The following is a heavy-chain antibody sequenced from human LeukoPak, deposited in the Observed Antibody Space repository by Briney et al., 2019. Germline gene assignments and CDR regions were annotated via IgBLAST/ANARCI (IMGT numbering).Heavy chain of an antibody. CDR3: ARDGGSRLGAAFDI. Sequence: GASVKVSCKASGYTFTSYAMNWVRQAPGQGLEWMGWINTNTGNPTYAQGFTGRFVFSLDTSVSTAYLQIGSLKAEDTAVYYCARDGGSRLGAAFDIWGQGTMVTVSS. CDR1: GYTFTSYA. V-gene: IGHV7-4-1*01. CDR2: INTNTGNP. D-gene: IGHD7-27*01. J-gene: IGHJ3*02.